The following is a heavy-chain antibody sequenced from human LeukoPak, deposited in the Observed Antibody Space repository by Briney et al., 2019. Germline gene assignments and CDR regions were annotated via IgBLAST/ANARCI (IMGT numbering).Heavy chain of an antibody. J-gene: IGHJ4*02. CDR2: IWYDGSNK. D-gene: IGHD1-26*01. Sequence: GGSPRLSCAASGFTFSSYGMHWVRQAPGKGLEWVAVIWYDGSNKYYADSVKGRFTISRDNSKNTLYLQMNSLRAEDTAVYYCARGKGGSYDLDYGGQGTLVTVSS. V-gene: IGHV3-33*01. CDR1: GFTFSSYG. CDR3: ARGKGGSYDLDY.